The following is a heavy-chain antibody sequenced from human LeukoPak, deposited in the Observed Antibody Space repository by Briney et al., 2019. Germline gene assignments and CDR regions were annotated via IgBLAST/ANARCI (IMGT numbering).Heavy chain of an antibody. J-gene: IGHJ4*02. CDR2: IYYSGST. CDR1: GGSFSSSSYY. CDR3: ARLIAAAGTY. D-gene: IGHD6-13*01. Sequence: SETLSLTCTVSGGSFSSSSYYWGWIRQPPGKGLEWIGSIYYSGSTYYNPSLKSRVTISVDTSKNQFSLKLSSVTAADTAVYYCARLIAAAGTYWGQGTLVTVSS. V-gene: IGHV4-39*07.